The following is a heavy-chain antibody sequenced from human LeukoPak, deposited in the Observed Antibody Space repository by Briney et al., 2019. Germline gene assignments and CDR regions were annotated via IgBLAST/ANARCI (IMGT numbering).Heavy chain of an antibody. CDR1: GFAFSVYA. CDR2: INANSGTT. D-gene: IGHD6-19*01. J-gene: IGHJ5*01. CDR3: AKPISGGLAVTADWFHP. Sequence: GGSLRLSCTASGFAFSVYAMSWLRQPPGKGLEWVSTINANSGTTSHAASVRGRFTISRDNSKNTLYLQLNTLRADDTATYYCAKPISGGLAVTADWFHPWGQGTLVVVSS. V-gene: IGHV3-23*01.